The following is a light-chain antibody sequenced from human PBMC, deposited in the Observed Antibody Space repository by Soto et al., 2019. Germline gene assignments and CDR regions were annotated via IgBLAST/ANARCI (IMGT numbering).Light chain of an antibody. CDR1: QGIGDT. J-gene: IGKJ4*01. CDR2: DTS. Sequence: EGVMRQSRATLSVAQGEGPTLSCRASQGIGDTLAWYQHKPGQTPRLLIYDTSTRATGVPTRFSGSRSGAEITLTINSLQSEDFAVYSCQPYNNWPLTFGGGTKVDIK. CDR3: QPYNNWPLT. V-gene: IGKV3-15*01.